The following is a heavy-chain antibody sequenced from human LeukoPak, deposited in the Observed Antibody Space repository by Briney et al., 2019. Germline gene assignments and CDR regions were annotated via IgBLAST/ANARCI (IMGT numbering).Heavy chain of an antibody. Sequence: PSETLSLTCAVYGGSFSGYYWSWIRQPPGKGLEWIGEINHSGSTNYNPSLKSRVTISVDTSKNQFSLKLSSVTAADTAVYYCARDGGYRDGYKPYFDLWGRGTLVTVSS. J-gene: IGHJ2*01. CDR1: GGSFSGYY. D-gene: IGHD5-24*01. CDR2: INHSGST. V-gene: IGHV4-34*01. CDR3: ARDGGYRDGYKPYFDL.